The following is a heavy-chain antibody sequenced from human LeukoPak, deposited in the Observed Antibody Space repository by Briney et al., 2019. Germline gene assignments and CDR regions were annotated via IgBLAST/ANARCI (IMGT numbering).Heavy chain of an antibody. Sequence: PSETLSLTCTVSGGSISSGDYYWSWIRQPPGKGLEWIGYICYSGSTYYNPSLKSRVTISVDTSKNQFSLKLSFVTAADTAVYYCARVLEIIDGLEEYYFDYWGQGTLVTVSS. V-gene: IGHV4-30-4*02. CDR2: ICYSGST. CDR1: GGSISSGDYY. J-gene: IGHJ4*02. CDR3: ARVLEIIDGLEEYYFDY. D-gene: IGHD5-24*01.